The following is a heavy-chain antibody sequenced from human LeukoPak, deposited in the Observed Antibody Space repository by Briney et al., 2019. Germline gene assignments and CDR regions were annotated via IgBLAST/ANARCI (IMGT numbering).Heavy chain of an antibody. D-gene: IGHD3-9*01. V-gene: IGHV1-69*01. CDR3: ARDISDYDILTGHFAFDY. CDR1: GGTFSSYA. Sequence: SVKVSCKASGGTFSSYAISWVRQAPGQGLEWMGGIIPIFGTANYAQEFQGRVTITADESTSTAYMKLSSLRSEDTAVYYCARDISDYDILTGHFAFDYWGQGTLVTVSS. CDR2: IIPIFGTA. J-gene: IGHJ4*02.